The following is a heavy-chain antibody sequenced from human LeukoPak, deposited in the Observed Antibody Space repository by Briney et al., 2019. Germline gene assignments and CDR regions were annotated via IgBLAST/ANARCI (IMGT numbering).Heavy chain of an antibody. D-gene: IGHD3-3*01. J-gene: IGHJ4*02. V-gene: IGHV3-23*01. CDR1: GFTLSNYA. Sequence: GGSLRLSCAASGFTLSNYAMSWVRQAPGKGLEWVSAVSGSGGSIYYADSVKGRFTISRDNSKNTLHLQMNSLRAEDTAVYYCATDRGWRTSGYYLYYFEYWGQGTLVTYSS. CDR2: VSGSGGSI. CDR3: ATDRGWRTSGYYLYYFEY.